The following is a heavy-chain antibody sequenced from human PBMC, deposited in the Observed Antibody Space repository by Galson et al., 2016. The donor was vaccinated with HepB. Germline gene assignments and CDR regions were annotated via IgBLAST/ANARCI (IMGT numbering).Heavy chain of an antibody. V-gene: IGHV1-46*03. J-gene: IGHJ4*02. Sequence: SVKVSCKASGFTFRNYNMHWVRQAPGQGLEWMGIINRGGPGTIYAQKFQDRLTMTSDTSTSTVYMELSSLRSEDTALYYCTGDYNWAIDYWGQGTLVTVSS. CDR1: GFTFRNYN. D-gene: IGHD1-1*01. CDR2: INRGGPGT. CDR3: TGDYNWAIDY.